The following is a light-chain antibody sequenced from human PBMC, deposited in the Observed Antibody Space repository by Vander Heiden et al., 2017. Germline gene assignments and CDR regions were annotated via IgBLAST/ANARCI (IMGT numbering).Light chain of an antibody. V-gene: IGKV1-12*01. CDR3: QQANSFPIT. J-gene: IGKJ5*01. CDR2: AAS. Sequence: TQWPKPPSSVSASVGDRVTITCRASQGISNSLAWYQQKPGKAPKLLISAASSLQSGVPSRFSGSVSGTDFTLSISSLQPEDFATYFCQQANSFPITFGQGTRLEIK. CDR1: QGISNS.